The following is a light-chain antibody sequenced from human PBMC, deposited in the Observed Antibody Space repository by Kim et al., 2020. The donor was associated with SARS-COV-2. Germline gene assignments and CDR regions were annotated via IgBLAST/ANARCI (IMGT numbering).Light chain of an antibody. Sequence: LSPGERAPLSCRASQSVNSYLAWYQQKLGPAPRLLISDATNRATGIPARFSGSGSGTDFTLTISSLEPEDFAVYYCQQRRNWPITFGQGTRLEIK. CDR1: QSVNSY. CDR2: DAT. V-gene: IGKV3-11*01. CDR3: QQRRNWPIT. J-gene: IGKJ5*01.